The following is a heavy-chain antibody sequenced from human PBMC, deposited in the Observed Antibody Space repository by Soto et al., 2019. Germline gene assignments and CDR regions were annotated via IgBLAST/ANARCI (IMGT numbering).Heavy chain of an antibody. CDR3: ARDLEILTGQGWFDP. CDR1: GYTFTSYA. J-gene: IGHJ5*02. CDR2: INAGNGNT. Sequence: ASVKVSCKASGYTFTSYAMHWVRRAPGQRLEWMGWINAGNGNTKYSQKFQGRVTITRDTSASTAYMELSSLRSEDTAVYYCARDLEILTGQGWFDPWGQGTLVTVS. D-gene: IGHD3-9*01. V-gene: IGHV1-3*01.